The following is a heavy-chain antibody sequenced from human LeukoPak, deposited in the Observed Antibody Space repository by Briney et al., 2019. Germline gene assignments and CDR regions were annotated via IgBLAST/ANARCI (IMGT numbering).Heavy chain of an antibody. Sequence: GGSLRLSCAASGFTFSSYAMSWVRQAPGKGLEWVAVISYDGSNKYYADSVKGRFTISRDNSKNTLYLQMNSLRAEDTAVYYCARGLDYDILTGYYSPDYYYGMDVWGQGTTVTVSS. V-gene: IGHV3-30-3*01. CDR1: GFTFSSYA. D-gene: IGHD3-9*01. CDR2: ISYDGSNK. CDR3: ARGLDYDILTGYYSPDYYYGMDV. J-gene: IGHJ6*02.